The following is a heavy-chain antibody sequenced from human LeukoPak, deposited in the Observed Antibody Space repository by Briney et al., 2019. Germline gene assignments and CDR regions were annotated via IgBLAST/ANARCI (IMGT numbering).Heavy chain of an antibody. V-gene: IGHV3-73*01. D-gene: IGHD4-17*01. Sequence: GGSLRLSCAPSGFTFSGSAMHWVRQASGKGLEWVGRIRSKANSYATAYAASVKGRFTISRDDSKNTAYLQMNSLKTEDTAVYYCTRLDYGDYYGMDVWGQGTTVTVSS. J-gene: IGHJ6*02. CDR2: IRSKANSYAT. CDR1: GFTFSGSA. CDR3: TRLDYGDYYGMDV.